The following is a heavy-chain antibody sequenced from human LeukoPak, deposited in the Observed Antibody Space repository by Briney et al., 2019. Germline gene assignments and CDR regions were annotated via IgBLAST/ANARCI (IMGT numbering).Heavy chain of an antibody. Sequence: AGGSLRLSCAASGFTFSSYAMSWVRQAPGKGLEWVAVISYDGSNKYYADSVKGRFTISRDNSKNTLYLQMNSLRAEDTAVYYCVRSIAVAGRDYYYGMDVWGQGTTVTVSS. D-gene: IGHD6-19*01. CDR2: ISYDGSNK. J-gene: IGHJ6*02. CDR3: VRSIAVAGRDYYYGMDV. CDR1: GFTFSSYA. V-gene: IGHV3-30-3*01.